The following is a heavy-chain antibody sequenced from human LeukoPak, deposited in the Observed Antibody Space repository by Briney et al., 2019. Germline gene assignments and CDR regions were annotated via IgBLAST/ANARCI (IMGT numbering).Heavy chain of an antibody. CDR2: IYSGGST. CDR3: ASGSGSYRTPYYYMDV. J-gene: IGHJ6*03. Sequence: GGSLRLSWVASGFTVSSNYMSWVRQAPGKGLEWVSVIYSGGSTYYADSVKGRFTISRDNSKNTLYLQMNSLRAEDTAVYYCASGSGSYRTPYYYMDVWGTGTTVTVSS. CDR1: GFTVSSNY. V-gene: IGHV3-53*01. D-gene: IGHD3-10*01.